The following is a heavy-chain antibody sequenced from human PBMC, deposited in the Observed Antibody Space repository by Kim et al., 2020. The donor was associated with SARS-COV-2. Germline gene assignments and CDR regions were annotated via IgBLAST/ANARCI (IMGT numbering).Heavy chain of an antibody. CDR2: ISDSGDST. J-gene: IGHJ3*01. CDR3: ARDLLFGNAFDF. CDR1: GFLFDTYA. D-gene: IGHD2-15*01. V-gene: IGHV3-23*01. Sequence: GGSLRLSCAASGFLFDTYAMNWVRLAPGKGLEWVSGISDSGDSTYYADSVKGRFAISRDNSKDTLYLQMNGLRVEDTAVYFCARDLLFGNAFDFWGLGTMVTVS.